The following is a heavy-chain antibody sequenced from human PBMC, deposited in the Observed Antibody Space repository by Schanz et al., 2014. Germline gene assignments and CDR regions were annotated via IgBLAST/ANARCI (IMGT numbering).Heavy chain of an antibody. Sequence: EVQLAESGGGLIQPGGSLRLSCVVSGFSVSNTYMHWVRQPPGKGLEWVSVINSAGTTYYADSVKGRFTFSRDSSKNTVYLQMDSLRADDTSVYYCARGRGYIIGQWGQGILDTVSS. CDR2: INSAGTT. J-gene: IGHJ4*02. D-gene: IGHD3-10*01. CDR1: GFSVSNTY. V-gene: IGHV3-53*01. CDR3: ARGRGYIIGQ.